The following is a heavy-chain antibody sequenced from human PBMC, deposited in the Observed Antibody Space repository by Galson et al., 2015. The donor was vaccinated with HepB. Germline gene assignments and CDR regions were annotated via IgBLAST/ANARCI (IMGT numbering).Heavy chain of an antibody. Sequence: CAISGDSVSSNSAVWNWIRQSPSRGLEWLGRTYYRSRWYNDYAVSVKSRISINADTSKNQVSLQLNSVTPDDTAVYYCSCWHITMTSVLTAWGQGTLVTVSS. J-gene: IGHJ4*02. D-gene: IGHD4/OR15-4a*01. CDR2: TYYRSRWYN. CDR1: GDSVSSNSAV. CDR3: SCWHITMTSVLTA. V-gene: IGHV6-1*01.